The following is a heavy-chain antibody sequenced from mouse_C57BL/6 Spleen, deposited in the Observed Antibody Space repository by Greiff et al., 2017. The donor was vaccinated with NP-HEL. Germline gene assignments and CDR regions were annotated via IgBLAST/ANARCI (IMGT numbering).Heavy chain of an antibody. CDR1: GFTFSSYA. V-gene: IGHV5-4*01. Sequence: EVKLVESGGGLVKPGGSLKLSCAASGFTFSSYAMSWVRQTPEKRLEWVATISDGGSYTYYPDNVKGRFTISRDNAKNNLYLQMSHLKSEDTAMYYCARDNGLRGFGYAMDYWGQGTSVTVSS. J-gene: IGHJ4*01. D-gene: IGHD1-1*01. CDR3: ARDNGLRGFGYAMDY. CDR2: ISDGGSYT.